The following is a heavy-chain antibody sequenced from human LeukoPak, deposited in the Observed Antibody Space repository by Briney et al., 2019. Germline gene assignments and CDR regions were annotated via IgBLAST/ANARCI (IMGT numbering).Heavy chain of an antibody. CDR2: VCYHGGT. CDR3: ARAPQPTSYGDYGKRYFDL. D-gene: IGHD4-17*01. V-gene: IGHV4-61*01. CDR1: GGSVSSGSYY. J-gene: IGHJ2*01. Sequence: SETLSLTCTVSGGSVSSGSYYWSWIRQPAGNGLEWIGYVCYHGGTNYNPSLKSRFTISVDTSKNQFSLKLTSVTAADTAVYYCARAPQPTSYGDYGKRYFDLWGRGTLVTVSS.